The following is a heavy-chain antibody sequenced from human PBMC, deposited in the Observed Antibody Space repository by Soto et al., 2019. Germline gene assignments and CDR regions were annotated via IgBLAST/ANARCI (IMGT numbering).Heavy chain of an antibody. D-gene: IGHD3-10*01. CDR2: IYYSGST. Sequence: QVQLQESGPGLVKPSQTLSLTCTVSGGSISSGGYYWSWIRQHPGKVLEWIGYIYYSGSTYYNPSRKSRVTISVDTSKNQFSLKLSSVTAADTAVYYCARGPKIWFGLDPWGQGTLVTVSS. CDR1: GGSISSGGYY. V-gene: IGHV4-31*03. J-gene: IGHJ5*02. CDR3: ARGPKIWFGLDP.